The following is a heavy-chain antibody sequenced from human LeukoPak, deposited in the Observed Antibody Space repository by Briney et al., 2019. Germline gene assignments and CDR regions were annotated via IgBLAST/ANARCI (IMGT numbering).Heavy chain of an antibody. CDR1: GFTFSSYA. CDR2: ISGSGGST. J-gene: IGHJ4*02. CDR3: AKVRDYYGSGSKFDY. V-gene: IGHV3-23*01. D-gene: IGHD3-10*01. Sequence: PGGSLRLSCAASGFTFSSYAMSWVRQAPGKGLEWVSAISGSGGSTYYADSVKGRFTISRDNSKNTLYLQMNTLRAEDTAVYYCAKVRDYYGSGSKFDYWGQGTLVTVSS.